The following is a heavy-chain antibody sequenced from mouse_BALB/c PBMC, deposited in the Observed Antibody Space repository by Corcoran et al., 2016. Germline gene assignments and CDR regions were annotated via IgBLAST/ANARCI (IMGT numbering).Heavy chain of an antibody. Sequence: QVQLQQSGAELMKPGASVKISCKATGYTFSSYWIEWVKQRPGHGLEWIGEILPGSGSTNYNEKFKGKATFTADTSSNTAYMQLSSLTSEDSAVYYCVRRVYYGKPLYAMDYWGQGTSVTVSS. V-gene: IGHV1-9*01. J-gene: IGHJ4*01. CDR2: ILPGSGST. CDR3: VRRVYYGKPLYAMDY. D-gene: IGHD2-1*01. CDR1: GYTFSSYW.